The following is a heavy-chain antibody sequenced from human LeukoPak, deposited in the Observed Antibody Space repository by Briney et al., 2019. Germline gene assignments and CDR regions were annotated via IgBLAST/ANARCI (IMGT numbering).Heavy chain of an antibody. CDR3: ARSIVTWTSIQEGFDY. CDR2: IYPGDSDT. CDR1: GYSFTSYW. Sequence: GESLKISCKGSGYSFTSYWIGWVRRMPGKGLEWMGIIYPGDSDTRYSPSFQSQVTISADKSISTAYLQWSSLKASDTAMYYCARSIVTWTSIQEGFDYWGQGTLVTVSS. J-gene: IGHJ4*02. V-gene: IGHV5-51*01. D-gene: IGHD2/OR15-2a*01.